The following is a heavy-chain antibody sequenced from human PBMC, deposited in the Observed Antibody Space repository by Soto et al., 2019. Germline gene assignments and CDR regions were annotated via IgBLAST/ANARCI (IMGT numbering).Heavy chain of an antibody. CDR2: ISTYNGNT. J-gene: IGHJ6*02. D-gene: IGHD3-9*01. Sequence: QVQLVQSGAEVKKPGASVKVSCKVSGNTFTSYGITWVRQAPGQGLEWMGWISTYNGNTNYAQKLQSRVTMTTDTSMSIAYMQLTSLRADDTAVFFCARERAGYRWMDEWGQGTAVTVSS. CDR1: GNTFTSYG. V-gene: IGHV1-18*01. CDR3: ARERAGYRWMDE.